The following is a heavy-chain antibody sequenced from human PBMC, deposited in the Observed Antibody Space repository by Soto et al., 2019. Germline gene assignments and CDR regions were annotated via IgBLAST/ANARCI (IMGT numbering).Heavy chain of an antibody. V-gene: IGHV3-15*01. Sequence: GGSLRLSCAASGFNLNNAWVSWVRQAPGKGLEWIGHIKSETDSGTTDYAAPVKGRFTISRDGSDNTLYLQMNSLKTEDTALYYCAKTAEAVAGTVHGYWGQGTLVTVSS. D-gene: IGHD6-19*01. CDR1: GFNLNNAW. CDR2: IKSETDSGTT. J-gene: IGHJ4*02. CDR3: AKTAEAVAGTVHGY.